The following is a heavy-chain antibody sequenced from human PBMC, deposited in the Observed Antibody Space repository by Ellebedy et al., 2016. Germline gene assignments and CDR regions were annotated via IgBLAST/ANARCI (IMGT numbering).Heavy chain of an antibody. Sequence: GGSLRLSCAASGLTFSNAWMNWVRQAPGKGLEWVGRIKSKTDGGAADYAAPVKGRFTISRDDSKNTLYLQMNSLKTEDTAVYFCTTVYRYNCDSVWGQGTLVTVSS. J-gene: IGHJ4*02. D-gene: IGHD1-1*01. V-gene: IGHV3-15*01. CDR1: GLTFSNAW. CDR3: TTVYRYNCDSV. CDR2: IKSKTDGGAA.